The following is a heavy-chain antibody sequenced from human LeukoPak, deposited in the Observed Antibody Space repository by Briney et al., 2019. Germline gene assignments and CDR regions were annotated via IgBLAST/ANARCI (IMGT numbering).Heavy chain of an antibody. CDR2: ISWDGGST. Sequence: GGSLRLSCAASGFTFDDYAMHWVRQAPGKGLEWVSVISWDGGSTYYADSVKGRFTISRDNSKNSLYLQMNSLRAEDTALYYCAKDRNYYDSSGYFDYWSQGTLVTVP. CDR3: AKDRNYYDSSGYFDY. D-gene: IGHD3-22*01. CDR1: GFTFDDYA. J-gene: IGHJ4*02. V-gene: IGHV3-43D*03.